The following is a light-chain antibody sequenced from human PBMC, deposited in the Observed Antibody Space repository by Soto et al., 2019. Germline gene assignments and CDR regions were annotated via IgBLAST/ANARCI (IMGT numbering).Light chain of an antibody. Sequence: DIQMTQSPSSLSASVGDRVTITCRASQSISTFLNWYQQKPGKAPKLLIYAASSLQSGVPSRLSGSGSGADFTLNIGGLQPEDFATYYCQQSYSTPRTFGQGTKVDVK. J-gene: IGKJ1*01. V-gene: IGKV1-39*01. CDR1: QSISTF. CDR2: AAS. CDR3: QQSYSTPRT.